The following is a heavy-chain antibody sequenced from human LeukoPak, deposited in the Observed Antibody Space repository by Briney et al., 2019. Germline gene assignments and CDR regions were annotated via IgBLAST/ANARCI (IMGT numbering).Heavy chain of an antibody. V-gene: IGHV3-7*01. CDR1: GFTFSSYW. J-gene: IGHJ4*02. CDR2: IKQDGSEK. CDR3: ARDPRPGRSWYYFDY. Sequence: GGSLRLSCAASGFTFSSYWMRWVRQAPGKGLEWVANIKQDGSEKYYVDSVKGRFTISRDNAKNSLYLQMNSLRAEDTAVYYCARDPRPGRSWYYFDYWGQGTLVTVSS. D-gene: IGHD6-13*01.